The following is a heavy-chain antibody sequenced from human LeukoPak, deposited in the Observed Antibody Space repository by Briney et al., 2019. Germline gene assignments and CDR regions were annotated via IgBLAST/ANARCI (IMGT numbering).Heavy chain of an antibody. CDR1: GFTFSSYG. D-gene: IGHD5-24*01. CDR2: IWYDGSNK. Sequence: PGGSLRLSCAASGFTFSSYGMHWVRQAPGKGLEWVAVIWYDGSNKYYADSVKGRFTISRDNSKNTLYLQMNSLRAEDTAVYYCARDPDGYNYLDYWGQGTLVTVSS. J-gene: IGHJ4*02. V-gene: IGHV3-33*01. CDR3: ARDPDGYNYLDY.